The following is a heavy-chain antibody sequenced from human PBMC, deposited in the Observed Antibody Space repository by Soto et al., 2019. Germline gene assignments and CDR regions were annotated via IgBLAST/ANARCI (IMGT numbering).Heavy chain of an antibody. D-gene: IGHD3-22*01. V-gene: IGHV1-18*04. CDR1: GYTFTSYG. Sequence: VNVSCKASGYTFTSYGISWVRQAPGQGLEWMGWISSYNGNTNYAQKVQGRVTLTTDSSTSTTYMELRSLRSDDTAVYYCARVVNYYDSSGSFGIWGQRKLVTV. CDR3: ARVVNYYDSSGSFGI. CDR2: ISSYNGNT. J-gene: IGHJ3*02.